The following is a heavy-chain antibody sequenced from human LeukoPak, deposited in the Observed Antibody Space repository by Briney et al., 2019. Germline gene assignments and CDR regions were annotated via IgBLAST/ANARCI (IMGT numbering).Heavy chain of an antibody. V-gene: IGHV4-39*01. Sequence: ETLSLTCTVSGGSISSSSYYWTWIRQPPGKGLEWIGSIYYSGSTYYTPSLKSRVTISVDTSKNQFSLKLSSVTAADTAVYYCARDTRVRANFDYWGQGTLVTVSS. CDR1: GGSISSSSYY. CDR2: IYYSGST. D-gene: IGHD1-1*01. CDR3: ARDTRVRANFDY. J-gene: IGHJ4*02.